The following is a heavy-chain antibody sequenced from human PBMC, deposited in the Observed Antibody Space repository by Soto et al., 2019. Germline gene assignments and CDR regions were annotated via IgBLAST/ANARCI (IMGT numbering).Heavy chain of an antibody. CDR1: GGTFSSYT. Sequence: QVQLVQSGAEVKKPGSSVKVSCKASGGTFSSYTISWVRQAPGQGLEWMGRIIPILGIANYAQKFQGRVTMTADKSTSTAYRETSSLRSENTAVYYCARIHTYYYGSGSSSHWFDPWGQGTLVTVSS. CDR3: ARIHTYYYGSGSSSHWFDP. D-gene: IGHD3-10*01. J-gene: IGHJ5*02. V-gene: IGHV1-69*02. CDR2: IIPILGIA.